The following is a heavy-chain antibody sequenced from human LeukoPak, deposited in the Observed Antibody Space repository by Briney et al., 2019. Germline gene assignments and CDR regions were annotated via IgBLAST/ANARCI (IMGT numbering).Heavy chain of an antibody. CDR3: ARYWFDP. J-gene: IGHJ5*02. CDR1: GFTVSSDY. V-gene: IGHV3-53*05. Sequence: PGGSLRLFCAASGFTVSSDYMSWVRQAPGKGLEWVSVIYSGGSKYYADSVKGGFTIPRDKSKNTVYLQMNSLRFEDTAMYYCARYWFDPWGQGTLVTVSS. CDR2: IYSGGSK.